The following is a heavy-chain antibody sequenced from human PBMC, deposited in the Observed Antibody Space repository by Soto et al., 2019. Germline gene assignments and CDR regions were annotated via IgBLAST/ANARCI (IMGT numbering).Heavy chain of an antibody. CDR2: ISAYNGNT. D-gene: IGHD6-19*01. V-gene: IGHV1-18*01. Sequence: GASVKVSCKASGYTFTSYGISWVRQAPGQRLEWMGWISAYNGNTNYAQKLQGRVTMTTDTSTSTAYMELRSLRSDDTAVYYCARDRNVAVAGGSFDYWGQGTLVPVSS. J-gene: IGHJ4*02. CDR3: ARDRNVAVAGGSFDY. CDR1: GYTFTSYG.